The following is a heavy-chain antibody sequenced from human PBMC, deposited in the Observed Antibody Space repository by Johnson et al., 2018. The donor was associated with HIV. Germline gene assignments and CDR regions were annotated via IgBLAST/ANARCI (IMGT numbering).Heavy chain of an antibody. V-gene: IGHV3-66*03. D-gene: IGHD5-18*01. CDR2: IYSGGYT. Sequence: VQLVESGGGLIQPGGSLRLSCAASGFIVSNNYMSWVRQTPGKGLEWVSVIYSGGYTYYADSVKGRFTISRDTSKNTLCLQMNSLRVEDTAVYYCAKAYTYGAFDIWGQGTMVTVSS. CDR3: AKAYTYGAFDI. CDR1: GFIVSNNY. J-gene: IGHJ3*02.